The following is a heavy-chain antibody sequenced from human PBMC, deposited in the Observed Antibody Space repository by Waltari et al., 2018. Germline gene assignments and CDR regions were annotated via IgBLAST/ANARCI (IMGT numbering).Heavy chain of an antibody. J-gene: IGHJ3*02. CDR3: ARDWGTTYYYDSSAKKGAFDI. V-gene: IGHV4-4*07. D-gene: IGHD3-22*01. CDR1: GGSISSYY. CDR2: IYTSGST. Sequence: QVQLQESGPGLVKPSETLSLTCTVSGGSISSYYRSWIRPPAGTGLEWIGRIYTSGSTNYNPSLKSRVTMSVDTSKNQFSLKLSSVTAADTAVYYCARDWGTTYYYDSSAKKGAFDIWGQGTMVTVSS.